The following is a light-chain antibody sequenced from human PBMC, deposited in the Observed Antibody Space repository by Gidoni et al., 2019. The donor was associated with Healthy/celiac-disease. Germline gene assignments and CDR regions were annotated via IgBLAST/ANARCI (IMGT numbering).Light chain of an antibody. CDR2: DNN. V-gene: IGLV1-51*01. CDR1: SSNIGNNY. J-gene: IGLJ3*02. Sequence: QSVLTKPPSVSAAPGQKVTISCSGSSSNIGNNYVSWYQQLPGTAPKLLIYDNNKRPSGIPDRFSGSKSGTSATLGITGLQTGDEADYYCGTWDSSLSAGQVFGGGTKLTVL. CDR3: GTWDSSLSAGQV.